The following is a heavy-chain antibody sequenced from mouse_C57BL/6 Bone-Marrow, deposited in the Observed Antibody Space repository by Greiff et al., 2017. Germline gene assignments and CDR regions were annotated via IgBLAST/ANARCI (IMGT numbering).Heavy chain of an antibody. CDR1: GYTFTDYE. CDR3: TRGYGYDGFAY. Sequence: VKLVESGAELVRPGASVTLSCKASGYTFTDYEMHWVKQTPVNGLEWIGAIDPETGGSAYKQKFKGKAILTADKSSSQAYMELRSLTSEDSAVYYCTRGYGYDGFAYWGQGTLVTVSA. CDR2: IDPETGGS. V-gene: IGHV1-15*01. J-gene: IGHJ3*01. D-gene: IGHD2-2*01.